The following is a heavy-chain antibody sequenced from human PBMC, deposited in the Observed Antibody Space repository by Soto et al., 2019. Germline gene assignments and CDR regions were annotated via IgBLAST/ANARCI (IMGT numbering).Heavy chain of an antibody. D-gene: IGHD3-10*01. Sequence: EVQLVESGGGSIKPGGSLRLSCAASGFTFENAWMSWFRQAPGKGLEWVGRIKSKTDGGTTDYAAPVKGRFTISRDDSKNTLYLQMNSLKTEDTAVYYCTTRYYGSGSYFFFYYYGMDVWGQGTTVTVSS. J-gene: IGHJ6*02. CDR2: IKSKTDGGTT. CDR1: GFTFENAW. V-gene: IGHV3-15*01. CDR3: TTRYYGSGSYFFFYYYGMDV.